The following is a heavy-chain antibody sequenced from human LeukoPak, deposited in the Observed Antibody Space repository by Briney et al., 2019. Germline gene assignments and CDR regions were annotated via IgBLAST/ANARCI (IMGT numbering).Heavy chain of an antibody. CDR3: ARRAIYYYYMDG. Sequence: SETLSLTCTVSGGSISSYYWSWIPQPPGKGLEWIGYIYTSGSTNYNPSLKSRITISVDTSKNQFSLKLSSVTAADTAVYYCARRAIYYYYMDGWGKGTTVTVSS. V-gene: IGHV4-4*09. CDR2: IYTSGST. J-gene: IGHJ6*03. CDR1: GGSISSYY.